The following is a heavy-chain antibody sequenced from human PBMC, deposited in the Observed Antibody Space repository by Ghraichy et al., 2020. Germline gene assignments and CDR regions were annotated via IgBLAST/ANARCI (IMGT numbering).Heavy chain of an antibody. Sequence: LSLTCAASGFTFSSYAMHWVRQAPGKGLEWVAVISYDGSNKYYADSVKGRFTISRDNSKNTLYLQMNSLRAEDTAVYYCARGWYWGQGTLVTVSS. V-gene: IGHV3-30-3*01. CDR3: ARGWY. D-gene: IGHD2-15*01. CDR2: ISYDGSNK. J-gene: IGHJ4*02. CDR1: GFTFSSYA.